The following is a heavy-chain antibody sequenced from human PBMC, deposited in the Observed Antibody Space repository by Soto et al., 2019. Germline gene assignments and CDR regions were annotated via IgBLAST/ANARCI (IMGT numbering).Heavy chain of an antibody. CDR1: GGSFSGYY. Sequence: QVQLQQWGAGLLKPSETLSLTCAVYGGSFSGYYWSWIRQPPGKGLEWIGEINHSGSTNYNPSLKSRVTISVDTSKNQFSLKLSSVTAADTAVYYCARRTLRYFDWFVTYFDYWGQGTLVTVSS. CDR3: ARRTLRYFDWFVTYFDY. V-gene: IGHV4-34*01. D-gene: IGHD3-9*01. J-gene: IGHJ4*02. CDR2: INHSGST.